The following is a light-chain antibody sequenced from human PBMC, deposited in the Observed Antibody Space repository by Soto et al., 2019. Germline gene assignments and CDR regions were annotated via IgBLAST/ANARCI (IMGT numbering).Light chain of an antibody. V-gene: IGKV3-20*01. CDR2: GAS. Sequence: EIVLTPSPGTLSLSPGERATLSCRASQSVSSNLAWYQQKPGQAPRLLIYGASSRATGIPDRFSGSGSGTDFTLTISRLEPEDFAVYYCQQYGSSPFTFGPGTKGDIK. J-gene: IGKJ3*01. CDR3: QQYGSSPFT. CDR1: QSVSSN.